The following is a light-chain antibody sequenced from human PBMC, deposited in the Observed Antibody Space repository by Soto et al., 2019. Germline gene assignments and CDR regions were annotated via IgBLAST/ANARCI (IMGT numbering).Light chain of an antibody. CDR1: QSVSNSY. CDR3: QQFSSYPLT. J-gene: IGKJ4*01. V-gene: IGKV3-20*01. Sequence: DIALTQSPATLSLSLGERATLSCRASQSVSNSYLAWYQQKPGQAPRLLMYGASNRATGIPDRFSGSGSETDFTLTISRLEPEDFAVYYCQQFSSYPLTFGGGTKVDI. CDR2: GAS.